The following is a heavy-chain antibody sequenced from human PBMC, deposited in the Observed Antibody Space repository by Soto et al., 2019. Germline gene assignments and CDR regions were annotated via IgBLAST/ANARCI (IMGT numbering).Heavy chain of an antibody. CDR1: GFTVSSNY. V-gene: IGHV3-53*01. J-gene: IGHJ6*02. Sequence: EVQLVESGGGLIQPGGSLRLSCAASGFTVSSNYMSWVCQAPGKGLEWVSVIYSGGSTYYADSVKGRFTISRDNSKNTLYLQMNSLRAEDTAVYYCARDKLSEDGMDVWGQGTTVTVSS. CDR3: ARDKLSEDGMDV. CDR2: IYSGGST. D-gene: IGHD1-26*01.